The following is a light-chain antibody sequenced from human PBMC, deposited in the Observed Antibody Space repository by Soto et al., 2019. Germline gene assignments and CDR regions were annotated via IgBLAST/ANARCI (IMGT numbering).Light chain of an antibody. CDR3: SSYTTSSPYV. V-gene: IGLV2-14*01. CDR1: SNDVGGYNY. J-gene: IGLJ1*01. Sequence: QSALTQPVSVSGSPGQSVTISCTGTSNDVGGYNYVSWYQQHPGKAPKLVIYEVSHRPSGISGRFSGSKSGNTASLTISGLQVDDEADYFCSSYTTSSPYVFGAGTKLTVL. CDR2: EVS.